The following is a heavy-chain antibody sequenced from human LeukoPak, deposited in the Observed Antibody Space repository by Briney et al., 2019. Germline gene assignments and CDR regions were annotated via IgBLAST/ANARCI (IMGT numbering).Heavy chain of an antibody. Sequence: SQTLSLTCAVSGGSISSGGYSWSWIRQPPGKGLEWIGYIYHSGSTYYNPSLKSRVTISVDRSKNQFSLKLSSVTAADTAVYYCARGVVVPAALRVWFDPWGQGTLVTVSS. V-gene: IGHV4-30-2*01. D-gene: IGHD2-2*01. CDR3: ARGVVVPAALRVWFDP. J-gene: IGHJ5*02. CDR1: GGSISSGGYS. CDR2: IYHSGST.